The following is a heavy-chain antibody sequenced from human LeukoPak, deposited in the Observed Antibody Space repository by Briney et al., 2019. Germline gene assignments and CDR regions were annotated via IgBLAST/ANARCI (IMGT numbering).Heavy chain of an antibody. V-gene: IGHV3-23*01. J-gene: IGHJ5*02. Sequence: GGSLRLSCAASGFTFSTYAVNWVRQAPGKGLEWVSTISGSGDSTYYADSVKGRFTISRDNPKNTLSLQMNSLRAEDTAVYYCAFRRHYDFWSGSFDPWGQGTLVTVSS. CDR1: GFTFSTYA. CDR3: AFRRHYDFWSGSFDP. D-gene: IGHD3-3*01. CDR2: ISGSGDST.